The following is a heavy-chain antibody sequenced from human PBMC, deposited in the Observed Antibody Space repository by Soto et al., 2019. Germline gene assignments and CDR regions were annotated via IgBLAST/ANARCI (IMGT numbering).Heavy chain of an antibody. Sequence: ASVKVSCKASGYTFTSCGISWVRQAPGQGLEWMGWISAYNGNTNYAQKLQGRVTMTTDTSTSTAYMELRSLRSDDTAVYYCARELYDFWSGYYSHYGMDVWGQGTTVTVSS. D-gene: IGHD3-3*01. V-gene: IGHV1-18*01. CDR3: ARELYDFWSGYYSHYGMDV. CDR1: GYTFTSCG. J-gene: IGHJ6*02. CDR2: ISAYNGNT.